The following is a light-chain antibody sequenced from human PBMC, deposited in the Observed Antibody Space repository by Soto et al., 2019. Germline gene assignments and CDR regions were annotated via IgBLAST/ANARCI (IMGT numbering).Light chain of an antibody. CDR2: SAS. CDR3: QQLNGYQLA. J-gene: IGKJ4*01. Sequence: DIQLTQSPSFLSAFVGDTVSITCRASQAISTYLAWYQQKPGKVPKLLIRSASTLQSGVPPRFSGGGSGTEFTLTFSTIQTDGSSIYYCQQLNGYQLAFGGGTNVDIK. CDR1: QAISTY. V-gene: IGKV1-9*01.